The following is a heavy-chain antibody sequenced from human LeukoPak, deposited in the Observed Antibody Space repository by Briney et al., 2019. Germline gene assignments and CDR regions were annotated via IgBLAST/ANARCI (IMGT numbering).Heavy chain of an antibody. D-gene: IGHD2-15*01. J-gene: IGHJ4*02. CDR3: ASSIHCSGGSCYVP. V-gene: IGHV3-48*01. Sequence: GGSLRLSCAASGFTFSSYNMNWVRQAPGKGLEWISYISSSSSIYYADSVKGRFTIPRDDAKNSLYLQMNSLRAEDTAVYYCASSIHCSGGSCYVPWGQGTLVTVSS. CDR1: GFTFSSYN. CDR2: ISSSSSI.